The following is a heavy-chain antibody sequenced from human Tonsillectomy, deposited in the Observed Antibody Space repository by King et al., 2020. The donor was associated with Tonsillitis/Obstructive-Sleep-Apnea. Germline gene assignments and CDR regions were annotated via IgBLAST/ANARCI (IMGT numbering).Heavy chain of an antibody. CDR1: GYTFIGYY. Sequence: QLVQSGAEVKKPGASVKVSCWASGYTFIGYYVHWVRQAPGQGPECMGRINPNTGDTNYVQKFQGRVTMTRDTSISTAYMELNRVRSDDTAVYYCARGGAVAGAPSDYWGQGTLVIVSS. CDR2: INPNTGDT. D-gene: IGHD6-19*01. CDR3: ARGGAVAGAPSDY. J-gene: IGHJ4*02. V-gene: IGHV1-2*06.